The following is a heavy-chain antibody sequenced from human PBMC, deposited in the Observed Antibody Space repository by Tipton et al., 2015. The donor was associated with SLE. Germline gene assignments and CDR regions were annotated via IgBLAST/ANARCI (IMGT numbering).Heavy chain of an antibody. D-gene: IGHD2-15*01. Sequence: TLSLTCTVSGGSISNYYWSWLRQPPGKGLEWIGYINYSGNTNYNPSLKSRVTTSVDTSKNQLSLKLHYVTATDTAVYYCARSPPYCSGGTCYRRPYAFDFWGQGTMVTVSS. V-gene: IGHV4-59*01. CDR2: INYSGNT. CDR1: GGSISNYY. J-gene: IGHJ3*01. CDR3: ARSPPYCSGGTCYRRPYAFDF.